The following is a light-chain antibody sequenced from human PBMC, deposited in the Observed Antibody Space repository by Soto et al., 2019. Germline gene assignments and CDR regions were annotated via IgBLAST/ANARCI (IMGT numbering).Light chain of an antibody. CDR3: QQYDGTPYT. J-gene: IGKJ2*01. V-gene: IGKV4-1*01. Sequence: DIVMTQSPDSLAVSLGEMATISCRSSRTLLYSATNKNYLACYQHKMAQSPKLLISWASTRESGVHYRVSGSRSGTDVTHSIILLHAEDVAVYYCQQYDGTPYTFGQGTKLEI. CDR1: RTLLYSATNKNY. CDR2: WAS.